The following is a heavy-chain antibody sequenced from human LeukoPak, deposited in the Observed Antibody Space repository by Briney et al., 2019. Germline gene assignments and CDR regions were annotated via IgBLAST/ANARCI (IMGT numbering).Heavy chain of an antibody. Sequence: ASVKVSCKASVYTFTGSYLRWVRQAPGQGLEWMGWINPNSGGTNYAQKFQGRVTMTRDTSLSTAYIELYSLTSDDDAAYYWSEVYSYYWEWEYWGQGTLVTVSS. V-gene: IGHV1-2*02. J-gene: IGHJ4*02. D-gene: IGHD1-26*01. CDR2: INPNSGGT. CDR3: SEVYSYYWEWEY. CDR1: VYTFTGSY.